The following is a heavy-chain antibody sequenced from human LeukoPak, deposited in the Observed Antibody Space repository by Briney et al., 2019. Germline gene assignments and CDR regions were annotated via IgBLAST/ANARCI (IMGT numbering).Heavy chain of an antibody. V-gene: IGHV3-74*01. CDR3: ARVASDSWNWFDP. Sequence: QSGGSLRLSCAASGFTFSSYWMHWVRQAPGKGLVWVSRINSDGGTTTYADSVKGRFTISRDNAKNTLYLQMSSLRAEDTAVYYCARVASDSWNWFDPWGQGTLVTVSS. CDR2: INSDGGTT. J-gene: IGHJ5*02. CDR1: GFTFSSYW. D-gene: IGHD1-1*01.